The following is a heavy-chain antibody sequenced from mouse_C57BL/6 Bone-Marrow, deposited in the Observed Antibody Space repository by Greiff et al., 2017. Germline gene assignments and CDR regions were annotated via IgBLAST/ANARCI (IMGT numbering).Heavy chain of an antibody. D-gene: IGHD2-1*01. CDR2: IDPSDSST. V-gene: IGHV1-59*01. J-gene: IGHJ2*01. CDR3: AKGGNYVGDY. CDR1: GYTFTSYW. Sequence: VQLQQPGAELVRPGTSVTLSCKASGYTFTSYWMHWVKQRPGQGLEWIGVIDPSDSSTNYNQKFKGKATLTVDTSSSTAYMQLSSLTSEDSAVYYCAKGGNYVGDYWGQGTTLTVSS.